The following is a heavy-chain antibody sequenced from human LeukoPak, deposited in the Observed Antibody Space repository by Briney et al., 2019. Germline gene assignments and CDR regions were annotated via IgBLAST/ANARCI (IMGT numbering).Heavy chain of an antibody. D-gene: IGHD3-22*01. CDR2: IYYSGST. CDR3: ARDRIYDSSGYFDY. Sequence: NPSETLSLTCTVSGGSISSHYWSWLRQPPGKGLEWIGYIYYSGSTNYNPSLKSRVTISVDTSKNQFSLKLSSVTAADTAVYYCARDRIYDSSGYFDYWGQGTLVTVSS. CDR1: GGSISSHY. J-gene: IGHJ4*02. V-gene: IGHV4-59*11.